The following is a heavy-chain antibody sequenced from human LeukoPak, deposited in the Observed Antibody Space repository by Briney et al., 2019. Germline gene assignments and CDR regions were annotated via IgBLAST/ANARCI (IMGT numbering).Heavy chain of an antibody. CDR3: AGGEYSSGP. Sequence: PGGSLRLSCAASGFTFSSYSMNWVRPAPGKGLEWVSSISSSRIYIYYADSVKGRITNSRDNAKNSQYLQMNSLKAEDTAGYYWAGGEYSSGPWGQGTLVTVSS. V-gene: IGHV3-21*01. CDR1: GFTFSSYS. CDR2: ISSSRIYI. D-gene: IGHD6-19*01. J-gene: IGHJ5*02.